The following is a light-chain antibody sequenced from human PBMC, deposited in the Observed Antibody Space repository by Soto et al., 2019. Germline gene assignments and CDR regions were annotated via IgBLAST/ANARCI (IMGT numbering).Light chain of an antibody. J-gene: IGLJ1*01. CDR3: SSYLSSRTYV. V-gene: IGLV2-14*03. CDR1: SSDVGAYNY. CDR2: DVT. Sequence: QSALTQPASVSGSPGQSITVSCTGSSSDVGAYNYVSWYQQHPGKAPKLIIYDVTNRPSGISSRFPGAQSGNTASLTISGLQAEDEADYYCSSYLSSRTYVFGTGTKVTVL.